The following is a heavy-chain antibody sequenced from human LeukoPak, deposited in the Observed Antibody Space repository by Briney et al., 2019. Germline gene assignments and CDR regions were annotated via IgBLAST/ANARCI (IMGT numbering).Heavy chain of an antibody. CDR1: GSIFSIYA. Sequence: GGSLRLSCAASGSIFSIYAMSWVRQAPGKGLEWVSGISGSGGKTYYADSVRGRFTISRDNSKNTLYVQMNRLRAEDTAVYYCAKTARAGWYFDYWGQGTLVTVSS. J-gene: IGHJ4*02. CDR3: AKTARAGWYFDY. D-gene: IGHD6-19*01. CDR2: ISGSGGKT. V-gene: IGHV3-23*01.